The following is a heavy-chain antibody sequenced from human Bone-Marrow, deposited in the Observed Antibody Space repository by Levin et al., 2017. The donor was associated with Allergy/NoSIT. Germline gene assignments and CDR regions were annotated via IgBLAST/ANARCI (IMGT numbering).Heavy chain of an antibody. V-gene: IGHV3-7*01. CDR2: MKQDGSES. CDR1: GFTFSRFW. Sequence: PGGSLRLSCAASGFTFSRFWMAWVRQTPGKGLEWVAKMKQDGSESFYVDSVKGRFTISRDNAENSLSLQMNSLRVEDTAVYYCARDATRGGDFDFWGQGTLVTVSS. D-gene: IGHD2-21*01. CDR3: ARDATRGGDFDF. J-gene: IGHJ4*02.